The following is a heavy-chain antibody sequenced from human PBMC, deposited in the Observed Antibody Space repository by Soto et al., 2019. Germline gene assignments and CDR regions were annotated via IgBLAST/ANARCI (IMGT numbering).Heavy chain of an antibody. CDR1: GGSISGYY. CDR2: IYSSGTT. J-gene: IGHJ4*02. Sequence: QVQLQESGPGLVKPSETLSLTCSVSGGSISGYYWSWIRQPAGKGLEWIGHIYSSGTTSYNPSLKSRVTMSLDTSKNQFSLKLSSVTAADTALYYCVRYDQSDYPIKRNSFDYWGQGTLVTVSS. CDR3: VRYDQSDYPIKRNSFDY. V-gene: IGHV4-4*07. D-gene: IGHD4-17*01.